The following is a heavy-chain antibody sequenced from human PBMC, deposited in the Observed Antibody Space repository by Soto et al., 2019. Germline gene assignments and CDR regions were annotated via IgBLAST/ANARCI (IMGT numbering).Heavy chain of an antibody. D-gene: IGHD2-2*01. CDR2: IIPIFGTA. CDR3: ASGVPDCSSTSCYHSALFDY. Sequence: SVKVSCKASGGTFSSYAISWVRKATGQGLEWLGGIIPIFGTASYAQKFQGRVTITADESTRTAYMELSSLRSEDTGVYYCASGVPDCSSTSCYHSALFDYWSHVTVLIVSS. J-gene: IGHJ4*01. V-gene: IGHV1-69*13. CDR1: GGTFSSYA.